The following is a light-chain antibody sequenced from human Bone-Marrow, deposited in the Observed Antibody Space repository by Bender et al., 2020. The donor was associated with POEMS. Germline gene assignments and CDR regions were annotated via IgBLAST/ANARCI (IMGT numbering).Light chain of an antibody. CDR1: SSDVGGYNY. Sequence: QSALTQPGSVSGSPGQSITISCTGTSSDVGGYNYVSWYQQHPGKAPKLIIYDVSQRPSGVPDRFSGSKSGNTASLSVSGLQAEDEADYYCSSYGGSNNVLFGGGTKLTVL. V-gene: IGLV2-8*01. CDR2: DVS. J-gene: IGLJ2*01. CDR3: SSYGGSNNVL.